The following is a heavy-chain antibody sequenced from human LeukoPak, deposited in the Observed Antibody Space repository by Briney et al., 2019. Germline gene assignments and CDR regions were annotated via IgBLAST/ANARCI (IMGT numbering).Heavy chain of an antibody. CDR1: GFTVSSYG. CDR3: ARDSLDSSGWYYFDY. Sequence: GGSLRLSCAASGFTVSSYGMHWVRQAPGKGLEWVAVIWYDGSNKYYADSVKGRFTISRDNSKNTLYLQMNSLRAEDTAVYYCARDSLDSSGWYYFDYWGQGTLVTVSS. CDR2: IWYDGSNK. V-gene: IGHV3-33*01. D-gene: IGHD6-19*01. J-gene: IGHJ4*02.